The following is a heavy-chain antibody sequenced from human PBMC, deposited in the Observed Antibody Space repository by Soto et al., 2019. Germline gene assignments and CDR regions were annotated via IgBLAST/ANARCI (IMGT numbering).Heavy chain of an antibody. V-gene: IGHV3-30-3*01. CDR3: ARGPGRVTTFDGLDV. Sequence: QVQLVESGGGVVHPGRSLRLSCAASGFTFSHYPMHWVRQAPGKGLEWVAVISFDGSTRYYADSVKGRFTISRDNSKTTLYLQMNSLRAEDTAMYYCARGPGRVTTFDGLDVWGQGTTVTVSS. J-gene: IGHJ6*02. CDR1: GFTFSHYP. D-gene: IGHD4-17*01. CDR2: ISFDGSTR.